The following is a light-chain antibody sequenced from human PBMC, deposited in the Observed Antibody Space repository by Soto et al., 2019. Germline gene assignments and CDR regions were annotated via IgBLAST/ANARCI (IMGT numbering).Light chain of an antibody. V-gene: IGLV1-44*01. J-gene: IGLJ1*01. CDR3: AAWDDSLYGRV. CDR2: SNN. Sequence: QSVLTQPPSASGTPGQRVTISCSGSRSNIGSNPVNWYQQLPGTAPKLLIDSNNQRPSGVPDRFSGSRSGTSASLAISGLQSEDEADYYRAAWDDSLYGRVFGTGTKVTVL. CDR1: RSNIGSNP.